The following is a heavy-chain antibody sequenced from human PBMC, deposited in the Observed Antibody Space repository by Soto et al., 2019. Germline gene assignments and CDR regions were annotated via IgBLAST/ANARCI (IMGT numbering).Heavy chain of an antibody. CDR2: SWSGGRGE. CDR3: AREIDTAMGPDY. V-gene: IGHV3-33*01. J-gene: IGHJ4*02. D-gene: IGHD5-18*01. CDR1: GFTFSHYG. Sequence: GESLRLSCAASGFTFSHYGIHWVRQAPGKGLEWVGLSWSGGRGEDCADSVRGRFTISRDNSKNTLYLQMNSLRAEDTAVYYSAREIDTAMGPDYWGQGTLVTVSS.